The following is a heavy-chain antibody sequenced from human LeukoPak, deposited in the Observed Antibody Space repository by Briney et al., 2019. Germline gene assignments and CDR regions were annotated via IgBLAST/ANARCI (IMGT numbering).Heavy chain of an antibody. D-gene: IGHD2-21*02. J-gene: IGHJ4*02. CDR2: ISGSGGST. CDR1: GFTFSNDV. V-gene: IGHV3-23*01. CDR3: AKEKETARGPFDY. Sequence: PGGSLRLSCAASGFTFSNDVMSWGRQAPGKGLECGSGISGSGGSTYYADSVKGRFTISRDNSKNTLYLQMNSPRAEDTAVYYCAKEKETARGPFDYWGQGTLVTVSS.